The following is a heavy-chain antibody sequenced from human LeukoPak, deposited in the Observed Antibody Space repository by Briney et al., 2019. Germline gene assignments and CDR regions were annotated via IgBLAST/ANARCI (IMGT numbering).Heavy chain of an antibody. Sequence: GGSLRLSCAASGFTFSSYGMSWVRLAPGKGLEWVSAISGSGGSTYYADSVKGRFTISRDNSKNALYLQMNSLRAEDTAVYYCARGPSGYHNTGGQGTLVTVSS. V-gene: IGHV3-23*01. D-gene: IGHD5-12*01. CDR2: ISGSGGST. CDR3: ARGPSGYHNT. CDR1: GFTFSSYG. J-gene: IGHJ4*02.